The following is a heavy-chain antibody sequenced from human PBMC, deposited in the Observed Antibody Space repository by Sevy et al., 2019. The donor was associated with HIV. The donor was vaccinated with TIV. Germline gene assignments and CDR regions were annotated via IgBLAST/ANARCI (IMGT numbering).Heavy chain of an antibody. J-gene: IGHJ4*02. CDR3: ATTKDYYERSAYPVDY. Sequence: ASVKVSCRVCGYTLTEFAMHWVRQAPGKGLEWMGTFDPEDDETMYAQKFQGRVTLTEDTSTDTAYMELSSLRSEDTAVYYCATTKDYYERSAYPVDYWGQGTLVTVSS. V-gene: IGHV1-24*01. CDR1: GYTLTEFA. D-gene: IGHD3-22*01. CDR2: FDPEDDET.